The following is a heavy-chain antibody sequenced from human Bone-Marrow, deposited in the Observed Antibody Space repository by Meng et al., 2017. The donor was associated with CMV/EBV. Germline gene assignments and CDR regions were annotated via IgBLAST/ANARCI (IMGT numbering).Heavy chain of an antibody. J-gene: IGHJ5*02. CDR2: ISDSGART. CDR3: APVGGWGTGAPPTMIT. V-gene: IGHV3-23*01. CDR1: GFTFDDYT. Sequence: GESLKISCAASGFTFDDYTMSWVRQAPGKGLEWVSAISDSGARTNYADSVKGRFTISRDNAKNTLYLQMNSLRAEDTAVYHCAPVGGWGTGAPPTMITWGQGTLVTVSS. D-gene: IGHD5-12*01.